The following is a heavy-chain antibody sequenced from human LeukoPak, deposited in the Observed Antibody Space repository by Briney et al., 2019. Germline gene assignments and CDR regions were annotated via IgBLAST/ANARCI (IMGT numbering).Heavy chain of an antibody. CDR1: GFTFSSFW. CDR2: IKQDGSEK. CDR3: ARLWDSGTVAVAGYFDY. D-gene: IGHD6-19*01. V-gene: IGHV3-7*01. Sequence: GGSLRLSCASSGFTFSSFWMSWVRQAPGTGLEWVANIKQDGSEKYYVDSVKGRFTISRDNAKNSLYLQMNSLRAEDTAVYYCARLWDSGTVAVAGYFDYCGQGTLVTVSS. J-gene: IGHJ4*02.